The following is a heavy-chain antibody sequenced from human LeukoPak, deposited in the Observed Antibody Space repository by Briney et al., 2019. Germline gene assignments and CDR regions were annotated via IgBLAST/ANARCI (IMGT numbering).Heavy chain of an antibody. J-gene: IGHJ3*02. V-gene: IGHV3-23*01. CDR2: ISGSGGST. Sequence: GSLRLSCAASGFTFSSYAMSWVRQAPGKGLEWVSAISGSGGSTYYADSVKGRFTISRDNSKNTLYLQMNSLRAEDTAVYYCAREGRYYGSGSHRDGFDIWGQGTMVTVSS. D-gene: IGHD3-10*01. CDR3: AREGRYYGSGSHRDGFDI. CDR1: GFTFSSYA.